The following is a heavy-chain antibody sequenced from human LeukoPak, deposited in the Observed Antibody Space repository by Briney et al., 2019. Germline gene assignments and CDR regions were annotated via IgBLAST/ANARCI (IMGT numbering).Heavy chain of an antibody. Sequence: PGGSLRLSCAASGFTFSSYAMSWVRQAPGKGLEWVSAISGSGGSTYYADSVKGRFTISRDNSKNTLYLQMNSLRAEDTAVYYCAKLAGGDYYYYHYMDVWGKGTTVTVSS. CDR3: AKLAGGDYYYYHYMDV. J-gene: IGHJ6*03. CDR2: ISGSGGST. V-gene: IGHV3-23*01. CDR1: GFTFSSYA. D-gene: IGHD3-10*01.